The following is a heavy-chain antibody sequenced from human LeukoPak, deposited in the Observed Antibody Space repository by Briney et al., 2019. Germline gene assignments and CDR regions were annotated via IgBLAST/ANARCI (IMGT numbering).Heavy chain of an antibody. V-gene: IGHV4-4*02. Sequence: NPSGTLSLTCAVSGGSISSSNWWSWVRQPPGKGLEWIGEIYHSGSTNYNPSLKSRVTISVDKSKNQFSLKLSSVTAADTAVYYCARRYSSSWYYFDYWGQGTLVTVSS. J-gene: IGHJ4*02. CDR3: ARRYSSSWYYFDY. CDR1: GGSISSSNW. D-gene: IGHD6-13*01. CDR2: IYHSGST.